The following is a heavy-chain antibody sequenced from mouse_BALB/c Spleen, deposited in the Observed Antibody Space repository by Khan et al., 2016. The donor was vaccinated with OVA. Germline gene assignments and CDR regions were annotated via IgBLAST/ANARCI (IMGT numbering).Heavy chain of an antibody. CDR1: GFSLTNYG. Sequence: QVQLKESGPGLVAPSQSLSITCTVSGFSLTNYGVHWVRQPPREGLEWLGVIWAGGSTNYNSALMSRLSISNDNSKSQVFLKMNSLQTNDTAMYYWARPYYGSAWFAYWGQGTLVTVSA. V-gene: IGHV2-9*02. J-gene: IGHJ3*01. CDR3: ARPYYGSAWFAY. CDR2: IWAGGST. D-gene: IGHD1-1*01.